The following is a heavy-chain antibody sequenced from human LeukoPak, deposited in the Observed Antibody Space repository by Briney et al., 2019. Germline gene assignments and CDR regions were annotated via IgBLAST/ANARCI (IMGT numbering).Heavy chain of an antibody. J-gene: IGHJ4*02. CDR1: GFTFSSYS. CDR3: TSQLQLLTFFDY. V-gene: IGHV3-49*04. D-gene: IGHD6-13*01. Sequence: GGSLRLSCAASGFTFSSYSMNWVRQAPGKGLEWVGFIRSEAYGGTTQYAASVKGRFTISRDDSKSIAYLQMNSLKTEDTAVYYCTSQLQLLTFFDYWGQGTLVTVSS. CDR2: IRSEAYGGTT.